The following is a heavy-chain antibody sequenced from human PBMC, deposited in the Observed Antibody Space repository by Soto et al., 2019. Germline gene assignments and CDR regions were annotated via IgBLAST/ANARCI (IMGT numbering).Heavy chain of an antibody. CDR3: ARADTVTTAAKFDS. CDR1: GGSISSDDYY. V-gene: IGHV4-30-4*01. D-gene: IGHD4-17*01. J-gene: IGHJ4*02. CDR2: ISYSGNT. Sequence: SETLSLTCTVSGGSISSDDYYWSWIRQPPGKGLEWIGYISYSGNTYYNPSLQSRVAISVGTSKNQFSLKLISVTAADTAVYYCARADTVTTAAKFDSWGQGAMVTVYS.